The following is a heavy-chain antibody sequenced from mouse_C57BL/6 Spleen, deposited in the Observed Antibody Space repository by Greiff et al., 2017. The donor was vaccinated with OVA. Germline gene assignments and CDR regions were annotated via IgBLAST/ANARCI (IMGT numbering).Heavy chain of an antibody. CDR1: GYTFTSYW. D-gene: IGHD1-1*01. CDR2: IDPNSGGT. Sequence: QVQLQQPGAELVKPGASVKLSCKASGYTFTSYWMHWVKPRPGRGLEWIGRIDPNSGGTKYNEKFKSKATLTVDKPSSTAYMQLSSLTSEDSAVYYCARRQGTVVRGWYFDVWGTGTTVTVSS. CDR3: ARRQGTVVRGWYFDV. J-gene: IGHJ1*03. V-gene: IGHV1-72*01.